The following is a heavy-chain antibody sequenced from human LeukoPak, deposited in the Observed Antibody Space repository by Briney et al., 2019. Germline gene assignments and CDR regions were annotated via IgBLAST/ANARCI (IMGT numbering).Heavy chain of an antibody. V-gene: IGHV1-2*02. J-gene: IGHJ4*02. CDR3: ARDRDLDY. Sequence: ASVKVSCKASGYTFTSYSMHWVRQAPGQGLEWMGWINPNSGNTKYAQKFQGRVTMTRDTSITTAYMQISRLRAEDTAVYHCARDRDLDYWGQGTLLTVSS. CDR2: INPNSGNT. CDR1: GYTFTSYS.